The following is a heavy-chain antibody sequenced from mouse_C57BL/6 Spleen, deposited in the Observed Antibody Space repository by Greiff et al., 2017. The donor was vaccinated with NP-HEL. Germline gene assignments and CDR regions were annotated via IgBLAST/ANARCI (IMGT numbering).Heavy chain of an antibody. Sequence: EVQLQQSGAELVRPGASVKLSCTASGFNIKDDYMHWVKQRPEQGLEWIGWIDPENGDTEYASKFQGKATITADTSSNTAYLQLSSLTSEDTAVYYCTLYDYRLPPAYWGQGTLVTVSA. V-gene: IGHV14-4*01. J-gene: IGHJ3*01. CDR2: IDPENGDT. CDR1: GFNIKDDY. CDR3: TLYDYRLPPAY. D-gene: IGHD2-4*01.